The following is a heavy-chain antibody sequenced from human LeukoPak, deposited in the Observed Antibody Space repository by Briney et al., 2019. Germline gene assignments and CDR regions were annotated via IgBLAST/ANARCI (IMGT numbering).Heavy chain of an antibody. CDR3: ARGEQLWVLGAFDI. CDR1: GGSISSYY. D-gene: IGHD5-18*01. Sequence: SETLSLTCTVSGGSISSYYWSWIRQPPGKGVEGLGYIYYSGSTNYNPSRKSRVTISVHTSKTQFSLKLSSVTAADTAVYYCARGEQLWVLGAFDIWGQGTMVTVSS. J-gene: IGHJ3*02. CDR2: IYYSGST. V-gene: IGHV4-59*01.